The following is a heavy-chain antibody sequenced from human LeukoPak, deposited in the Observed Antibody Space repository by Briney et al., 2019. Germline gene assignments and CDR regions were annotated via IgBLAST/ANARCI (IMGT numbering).Heavy chain of an antibody. Sequence: SETLSLTCNVSGYSLSSGYYWAWIRQSPGKGLEWIGSIYYSGSTYYNPSHKSRVTMSVDTSKKQFSLNLSSVTAADTAVYYCATTPREYSSTWYYFDYWGQGILVTVSS. CDR3: ATTPREYSSTWYYFDY. CDR1: GYSLSSGYY. CDR2: IYYSGST. V-gene: IGHV4-38-2*02. D-gene: IGHD6-13*01. J-gene: IGHJ4*02.